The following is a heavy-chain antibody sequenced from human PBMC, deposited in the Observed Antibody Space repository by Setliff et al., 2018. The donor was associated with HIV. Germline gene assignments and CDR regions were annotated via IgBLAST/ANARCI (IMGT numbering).Heavy chain of an antibody. V-gene: IGHV1-3*01. D-gene: IGHD3-10*01. CDR2: INAGNGDT. Sequence: ASVKVSCKASGYPFTNYAMHWVRQAPGQRLEWMGWINAGNGDTKYSQKFQGRVTITADESTSTAYMELSSLRSEDTAVYYCARGVTLVRGGRGDIWGQGTMVTVS. CDR1: GYPFTNYA. J-gene: IGHJ3*02. CDR3: ARGVTLVRGGRGDI.